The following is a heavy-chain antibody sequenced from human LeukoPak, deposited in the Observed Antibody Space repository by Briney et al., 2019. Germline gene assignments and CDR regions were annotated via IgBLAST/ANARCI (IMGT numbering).Heavy chain of an antibody. D-gene: IGHD3-10*01. V-gene: IGHV3-23*01. Sequence: GGSLRLSCAASGFTFSSYAMTWVRQAPGKGLEWISGIDANGAGTFYADSVKGRFSISRDNAKNTLGLQMHSLTAEDTAVYYCAKDQSYYNWFDPWGQGTLVTVSS. CDR1: GFTFSSYA. J-gene: IGHJ5*02. CDR3: AKDQSYYNWFDP. CDR2: IDANGAGT.